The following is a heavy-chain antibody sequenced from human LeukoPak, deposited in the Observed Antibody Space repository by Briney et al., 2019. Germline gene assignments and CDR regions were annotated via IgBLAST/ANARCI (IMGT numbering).Heavy chain of an antibody. CDR2: ISSSGSTI. V-gene: IGHV3-48*03. CDR3: AREWVYYFDY. D-gene: IGHD1-26*01. CDR1: GFTFSSYE. Sequence: PGGSLRLSCAASGFTFSSYEMNWVRQAPGKGLEWVSYISSSGSTIYYADSVKGRLTISRDNAKNSLYLQMNSLRAEDTAVYYCAREWVYYFDYWGQGTLVTVSS. J-gene: IGHJ4*02.